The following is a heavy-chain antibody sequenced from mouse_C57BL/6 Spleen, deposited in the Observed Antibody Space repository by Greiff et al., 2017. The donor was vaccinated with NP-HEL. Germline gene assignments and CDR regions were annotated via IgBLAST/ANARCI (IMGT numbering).Heavy chain of an antibody. D-gene: IGHD2-3*01. CDR3: ARCYDGVDY. J-gene: IGHJ2*01. Sequence: VQLQQSGAELARPGASVKLSCKASGYTFTSYGISWVKQRTGQGLEWIGEIYPRSGNTYYNEKFKGKATLTADKSSSTAYMELRSLTSEDSAVYFCARCYDGVDYWGQGTTLTVSS. CDR1: GYTFTSYG. V-gene: IGHV1-81*01. CDR2: IYPRSGNT.